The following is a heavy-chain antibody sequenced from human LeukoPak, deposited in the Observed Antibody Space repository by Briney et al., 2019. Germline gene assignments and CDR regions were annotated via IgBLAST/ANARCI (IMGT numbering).Heavy chain of an antibody. CDR2: IYYSGST. D-gene: IGHD2-15*01. CDR3: ARGHCSGGSCYSFGY. V-gene: IGHV4-39*07. J-gene: IGHJ4*02. CDR1: GGSISSSSYY. Sequence: SETLSLTCTVSGGSISSSSYYWGWIRQPPGKGLEWIGSIYYSGSTYYNPSLKSRVTISVDTSKNQFSLKLSSVTAADTAVYYCARGHCSGGSCYSFGYWGQGTLVTVSS.